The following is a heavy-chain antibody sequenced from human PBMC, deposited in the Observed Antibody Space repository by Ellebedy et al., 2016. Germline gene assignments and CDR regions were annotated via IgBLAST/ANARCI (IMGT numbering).Heavy chain of an antibody. V-gene: IGHV4-34*01. J-gene: IGHJ4*02. CDR2: IHPSGST. Sequence: SETLSLXCADHGGSFSGYYWAWIRQPPGKRLEWIGEIHPSGSTNYNSALKSRVTMSVDTSKNQFSLKLNSVTAADTAIYYCTRGPDYAKTGYWGQGTLVTVSS. CDR1: GGSFSGYY. CDR3: TRGPDYAKTGY. D-gene: IGHD4-17*01.